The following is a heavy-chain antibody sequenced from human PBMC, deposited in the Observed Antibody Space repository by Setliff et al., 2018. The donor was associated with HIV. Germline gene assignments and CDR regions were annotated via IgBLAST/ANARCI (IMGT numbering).Heavy chain of an antibody. D-gene: IGHD6-19*01. CDR2: IYYRGTT. CDR1: GGSIDSTSYY. CDR3: ARLRIPVAGYNWFDP. V-gene: IGHV4-39*01. Sequence: LSLTCTVSGGSIDSTSYYWGWIRQPPGKGLEWIGSIYYRGTTYYNPSLKSRVTISVDRSRNQFSLTLSSVTAADTAVYYCARLRIPVAGYNWFDPWGQGTLVTVSS. J-gene: IGHJ5*02.